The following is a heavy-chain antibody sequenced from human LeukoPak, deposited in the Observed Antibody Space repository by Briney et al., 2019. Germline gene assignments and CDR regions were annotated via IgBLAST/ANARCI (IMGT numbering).Heavy chain of an antibody. Sequence: ASVKVSCKASGYTFTSYGISWVRQAPGQGLEWMGWISAYNGSTNYAQKLQGRVTMTTDTSTSTAYMELRSLRSDDTAVYYCARLRFLEWLLGDWFDPWGQGTLVTVSS. V-gene: IGHV1-18*01. D-gene: IGHD3-3*01. CDR1: GYTFTSYG. CDR3: ARLRFLEWLLGDWFDP. CDR2: ISAYNGST. J-gene: IGHJ5*02.